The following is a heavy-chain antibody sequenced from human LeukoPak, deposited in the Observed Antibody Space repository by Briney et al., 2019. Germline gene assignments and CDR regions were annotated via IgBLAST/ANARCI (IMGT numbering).Heavy chain of an antibody. V-gene: IGHV4-4*07. CDR1: GGSISSYY. CDR3: ARGLQWLVKYYFDY. D-gene: IGHD6-19*01. Sequence: SETLSLTCTVSGGSISSYYWSWIRQPAGKGLEWIGRIYTSGSTNYNPSLKSRVTMSVDTSKNQFSLKLSSVTAADTAVYYCARGLQWLVKYYFDYWGQGTLVTVSS. J-gene: IGHJ4*02. CDR2: IYTSGST.